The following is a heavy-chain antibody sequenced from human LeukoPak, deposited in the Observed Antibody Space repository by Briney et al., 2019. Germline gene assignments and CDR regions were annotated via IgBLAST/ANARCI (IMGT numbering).Heavy chain of an antibody. J-gene: IGHJ3*02. D-gene: IGHD3-22*01. Sequence: KSGGSLRLSCAASGLTFTKAWMTWVRQAPGEGLEGVGRIKSNTDGGTTDYAAPVNGRFTISRDDSKNTLYLQMNSLKTEDTAVYYCTTNPYDRSGYHIWGQGTMVTVSS. CDR3: TTNPYDRSGYHI. V-gene: IGHV3-15*01. CDR2: IKSNTDGGTT. CDR1: GLTFTKAW.